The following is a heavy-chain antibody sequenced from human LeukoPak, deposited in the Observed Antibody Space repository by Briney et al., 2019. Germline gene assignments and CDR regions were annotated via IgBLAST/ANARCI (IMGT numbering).Heavy chain of an antibody. CDR1: GGTFSIYA. V-gene: IGHV1-69*05. CDR2: IIPIFGTA. D-gene: IGHD3-10*01. Sequence: AASVKVSCKASGGTFSIYAISWVRQAPGQGLEWMGGIIPIFGTANYAQKFQGRVTITTDESTSTAYMELSSLRSEDTAVYYCATVKTNYGSGSYPAYFDYWGQGTLVTVSS. J-gene: IGHJ4*02. CDR3: ATVKTNYGSGSYPAYFDY.